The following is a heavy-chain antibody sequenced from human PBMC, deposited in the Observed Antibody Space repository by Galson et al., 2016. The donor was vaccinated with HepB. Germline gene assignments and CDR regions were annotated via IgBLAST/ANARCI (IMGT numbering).Heavy chain of an antibody. CDR2: INPKSGGT. CDR1: GYTFTDYY. J-gene: IGHJ4*02. V-gene: IGHV1-2*06. D-gene: IGHD3-22*01. Sequence: SVKVSCKASGYTFTDYYILWVRQAPGQGLEWVGRINPKSGGTNYAQRFQGRVTMTRDTPISTAYMDLSSLRSDDTAVYYCARLYYYDSSYWGYFDYWGQGTLVTVSS. CDR3: ARLYYYDSSYWGYFDY.